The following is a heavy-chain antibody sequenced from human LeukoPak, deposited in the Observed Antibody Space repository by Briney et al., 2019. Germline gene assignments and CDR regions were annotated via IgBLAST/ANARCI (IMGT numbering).Heavy chain of an antibody. V-gene: IGHV4-34*01. J-gene: IGHJ5*02. CDR2: IYYSGST. Sequence: NPSETLSLTCAVYGGSFSGYYWSWIRQPPGKGLEWIGEIYYSGSTNYNPSLKSRVTTSTDKSKNQFSLKLTSVTAADTALYYCARDASITMVRPNLNWFDPWGQGTLVTVSS. CDR1: GGSFSGYY. CDR3: ARDASITMVRPNLNWFDP. D-gene: IGHD3-10*01.